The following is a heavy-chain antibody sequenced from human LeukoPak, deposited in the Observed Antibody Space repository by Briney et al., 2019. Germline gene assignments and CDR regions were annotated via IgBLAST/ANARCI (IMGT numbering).Heavy chain of an antibody. CDR2: INHSGST. CDR1: GGSFSGYY. V-gene: IGHV4-34*01. Sequence: SESLSLTCTVYGGSFSGYYWSWIRQPPGKGLEWIGEINHSGSTNYNPSLKSRVTISVDTSKNQFSLNLGSVTAADTAVYYCARQAPGYTSGWSLWGQGTLVTVSS. D-gene: IGHD6-19*01. CDR3: ARQAPGYTSGWSL. J-gene: IGHJ4*02.